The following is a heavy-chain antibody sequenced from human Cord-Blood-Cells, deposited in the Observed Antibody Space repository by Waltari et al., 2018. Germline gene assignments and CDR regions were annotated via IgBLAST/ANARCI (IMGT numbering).Heavy chain of an antibody. CDR1: GFTFSSYG. Sequence: QVQLVESGGGVVQPGRSLRLSCAASGFTFSSYGMHWVRQATGKGMEWVAIISYDGSNKFYTDSVKCRFTISRDNSKNTLYLQMNSLRAEDTAVYYCALEAPEWELFDYWGQGTLVTVSS. CDR2: ISYDGSNK. CDR3: ALEAPEWELFDY. D-gene: IGHD1-26*01. V-gene: IGHV3-30*03. J-gene: IGHJ4*02.